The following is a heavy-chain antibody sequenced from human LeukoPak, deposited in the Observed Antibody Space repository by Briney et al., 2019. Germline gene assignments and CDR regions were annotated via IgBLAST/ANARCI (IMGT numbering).Heavy chain of an antibody. CDR1: GFTFSSYG. V-gene: IGHV3-33*01. Sequence: PGGSLRLSCVASGFTFSSYGMHWVRQAPGKGLEWVAVIWYDGSNKYYADSVKGRFTISRDNPKNTLYLQMNSLRGEDTAVYYCARGSSSWYSDWLDPWGQGTLVTVSS. J-gene: IGHJ5*02. CDR3: ARGSSSWYSDWLDP. CDR2: IWYDGSNK. D-gene: IGHD6-13*01.